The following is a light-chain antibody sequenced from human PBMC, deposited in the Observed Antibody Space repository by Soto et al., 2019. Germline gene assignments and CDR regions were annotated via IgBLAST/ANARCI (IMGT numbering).Light chain of an antibody. CDR2: VAS. CDR3: QQYCSSPLT. Sequence: EIVLTQSPGTLSLSPGERATLSCRASQSVSSNYLAWYQQKPGQAPRVLIYVASSRATGIPDRFSGSGSGTDFTLTISRLEPEDFAVYYCQQYCSSPLTFGQGTRLEMK. V-gene: IGKV3-20*01. J-gene: IGKJ5*01. CDR1: QSVSSNY.